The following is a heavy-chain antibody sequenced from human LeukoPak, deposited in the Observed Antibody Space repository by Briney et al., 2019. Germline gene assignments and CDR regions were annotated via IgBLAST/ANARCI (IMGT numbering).Heavy chain of an antibody. CDR2: INQDGTEK. J-gene: IGHJ4*02. Sequence: PGGSLRLSCAASGFTFTTYWMTWVRQAPGKGLEWVANINQDGTEKYYVDSVKGRFTISRDNAKNSLYLQMNSLRVEDTAVYYCATGENSGSYLPDYWGQGTLVTVSS. V-gene: IGHV3-7*01. D-gene: IGHD1-26*01. CDR1: GFTFTTYW. CDR3: ATGENSGSYLPDY.